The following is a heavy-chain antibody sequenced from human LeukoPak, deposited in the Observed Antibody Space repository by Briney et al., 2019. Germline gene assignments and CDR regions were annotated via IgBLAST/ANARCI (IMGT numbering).Heavy chain of an antibody. V-gene: IGHV3-48*03. D-gene: IGHD6-13*01. CDR1: GFTFRSYD. CDR2: ISSSDDTM. Sequence: GGSLRLSCAASGFTFRSYDMNWVRQAPGKGLEWVSYISSSDDTMYYADSVKGRFTISRDNGKNSLYLQMNSLRAEDTAVYYCAKYSSSWYSPFDYWVRGGLVSVPS. J-gene: IGHJ4*02. CDR3: AKYSSSWYSPFDY.